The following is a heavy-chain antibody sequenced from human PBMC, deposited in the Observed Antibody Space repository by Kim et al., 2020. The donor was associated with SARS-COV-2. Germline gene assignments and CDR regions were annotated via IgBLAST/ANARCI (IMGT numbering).Heavy chain of an antibody. Sequence: SPKFQGRVTITRDTSASTAYMGLSSLRSEDTAVYYCARSGRFLGRYYFDYWGQGTLVTVSS. J-gene: IGHJ4*02. V-gene: IGHV1-3*01. D-gene: IGHD3-3*01. CDR3: ARSGRFLGRYYFDY.